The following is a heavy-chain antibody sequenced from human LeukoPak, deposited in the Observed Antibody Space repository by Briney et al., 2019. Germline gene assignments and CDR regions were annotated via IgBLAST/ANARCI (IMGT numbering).Heavy chain of an antibody. V-gene: IGHV1-18*01. D-gene: IGHD3-10*01. CDR1: GYTFTNYG. CDR2: ISTYNDNT. CDR3: ARVLLWFGELGVGFDY. J-gene: IGHJ4*02. Sequence: ASVKVSCKASGYTFTNYGISWVRQAPGQGLEWMGRISTYNDNTDYAQKLQGRVTMTTDTSTNTAYMELRSLRSDDTAGYYCARVLLWFGELGVGFDYWGQGTLVTVSS.